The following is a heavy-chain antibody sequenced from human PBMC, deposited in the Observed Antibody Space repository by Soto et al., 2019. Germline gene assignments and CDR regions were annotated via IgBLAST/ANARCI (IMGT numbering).Heavy chain of an antibody. V-gene: IGHV3-30*18. J-gene: IGHJ4*02. CDR3: AKGPPLDY. Sequence: SLRLSCAASGFTFSYYSMHWVRQAPGKGLEWVAVISYDGSNKYYADSVKGRFIISGDNSKNRLYLQMNSLRAEDTAVYYCAKGPPLDYWGQGTLVTVSS. CDR2: ISYDGSNK. CDR1: GFTFSYYS.